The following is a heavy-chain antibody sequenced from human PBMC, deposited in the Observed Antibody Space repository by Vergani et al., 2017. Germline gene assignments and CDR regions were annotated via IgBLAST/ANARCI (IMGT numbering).Heavy chain of an antibody. CDR1: GGSISSSSYY. CDR3: ARNPYCGGDCYSDAFDI. D-gene: IGHD2-21*02. CDR2: IYYSGST. J-gene: IGHJ3*02. V-gene: IGHV4-39*07. Sequence: QLQLQESGPGLVKPSETLSLTCTVSGGSISSSSYYWGWIRQPPGKGLEWIGSIYYSGSTYYNPSLKSRVTLSVDTSKNQFSLKLSSVTAADTAVYYCARNPYCGGDCYSDAFDIWGQGTMVTVSS.